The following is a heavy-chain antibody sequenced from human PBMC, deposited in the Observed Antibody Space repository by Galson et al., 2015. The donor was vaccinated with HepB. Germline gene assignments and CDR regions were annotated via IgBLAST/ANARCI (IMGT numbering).Heavy chain of an antibody. CDR2: TYYRSKWYY. CDR1: GDSVSSNSAA. CDR3: ARDGGSSGYYYYYGMDV. J-gene: IGHJ6*02. Sequence: CAISGDSVSSNSAAWNWIRQSPSRGLEWLGRTYYRSKWYYDYAVSVKSRINIIPDTSKNQFSLKLSSVTAADTAVYYCARDGGSSGYYYYYGMDVWGQGTTVTVSS. V-gene: IGHV6-1*01. D-gene: IGHD3-16*01.